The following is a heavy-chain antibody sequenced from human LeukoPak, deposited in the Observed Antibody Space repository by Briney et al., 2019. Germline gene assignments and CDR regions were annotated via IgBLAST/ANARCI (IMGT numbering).Heavy chain of an antibody. CDR2: INAGSGNT. D-gene: IGHD6-19*01. CDR3: ARGSAGQWLVRVYFQH. V-gene: IGHV1-3*01. Sequence: VASVKVSCKASGYTFTSYAMHWVRQAPGQRLEWMGWINAGSGNTKYSQKFQGRVTITRDTSASTAYMELSSLRSEDTAVYYCARGSAGQWLVRVYFQHWGQGTLVTVSS. CDR1: GYTFTSYA. J-gene: IGHJ1*01.